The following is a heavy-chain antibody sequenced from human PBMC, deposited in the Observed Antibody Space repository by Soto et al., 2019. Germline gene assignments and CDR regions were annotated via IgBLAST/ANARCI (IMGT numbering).Heavy chain of an antibody. CDR3: ARMYYYGSGSPSYYGMDV. J-gene: IGHJ6*02. CDR1: RYTFTRYH. D-gene: IGHD3-10*01. Sequence: GSVEVSCKASRYTFTRYHMHWVRQAPGQGLEWMGIINPSGGSTSYAQKFQGRVTMTRDTSTSTVYMELSSLRSEDTAVYYCARMYYYGSGSPSYYGMDVWGQGTTVTVSS. V-gene: IGHV1-46*01. CDR2: INPSGGST.